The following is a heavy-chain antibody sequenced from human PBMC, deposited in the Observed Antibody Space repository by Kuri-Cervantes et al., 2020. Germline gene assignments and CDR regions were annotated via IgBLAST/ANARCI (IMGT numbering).Heavy chain of an antibody. CDR2: ISSSGSTI. CDR3: AKDEGGSYLDY. J-gene: IGHJ4*02. Sequence: GESLKISCAASGFTFSDYYMSWIRQAPGKGPEWVSYISSSGSTIYYADSVKGRFTISRDNAKNSLYLQMNSLRAEDTAVYYCAKDEGGSYLDYWGQGTLVTVSS. CDR1: GFTFSDYY. D-gene: IGHD1-26*01. V-gene: IGHV3-11*01.